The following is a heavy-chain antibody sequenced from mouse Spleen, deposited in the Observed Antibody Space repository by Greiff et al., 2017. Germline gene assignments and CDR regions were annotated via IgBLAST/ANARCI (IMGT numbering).Heavy chain of an antibody. Sequence: VQLQQSGPGLVQPSQSLSITCTVSGFSLTSYGVHWVRQSPGKGLEWLGVIWSGGSTDYNAAFISRLSISKDNSKSQVFFKMNSLQADDTAIYYCAREYGKKFWYFDVWGAGTTVTVSS. CDR3: AREYGKKFWYFDV. J-gene: IGHJ1*01. CDR2: IWSGGST. V-gene: IGHV2-2*01. CDR1: GFSLTSYG. D-gene: IGHD2-10*02.